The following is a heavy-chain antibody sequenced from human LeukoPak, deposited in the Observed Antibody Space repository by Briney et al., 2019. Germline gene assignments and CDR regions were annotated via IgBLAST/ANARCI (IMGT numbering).Heavy chain of an antibody. Sequence: SETLSLTCSVSGFSISSGYYWGWIRQPPGKGLEWIGSIYYSGSTYYNPSLKSRVTISVDTSKNQFSLKLSSVTAADTAVYYCAGKRDGYFFDYWGQGTLVTVSS. J-gene: IGHJ4*02. CDR3: AGKRDGYFFDY. CDR1: GFSISSGYY. D-gene: IGHD5-24*01. V-gene: IGHV4-38-2*01. CDR2: IYYSGST.